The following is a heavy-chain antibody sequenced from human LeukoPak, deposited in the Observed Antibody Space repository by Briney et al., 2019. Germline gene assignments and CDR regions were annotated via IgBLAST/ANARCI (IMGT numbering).Heavy chain of an antibody. J-gene: IGHJ4*02. Sequence: GGSLRLSCAASGFTFSSYAMSWVRQAPGKGLEWVSVIYHSGNTDYADSVKGRFTISRDNSKNTVYLQMSSLRAEDTAVYYCARVRVTGYSNFAYWGQGTLVTVSS. V-gene: IGHV3-23*05. CDR2: IYHSGNT. CDR3: ARVRVTGYSNFAY. D-gene: IGHD3-9*01. CDR1: GFTFSSYA.